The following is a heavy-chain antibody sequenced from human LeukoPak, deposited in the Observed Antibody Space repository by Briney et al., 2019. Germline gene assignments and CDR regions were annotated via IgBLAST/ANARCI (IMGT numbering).Heavy chain of an antibody. D-gene: IGHD5-24*01. Sequence: SGTLSLTCTVSGGSISSYYWSWIRQPPGKGLEWIGYIYYSGSTNYNPSLKSRVTISVDTSKNQFSLKLSSVTAADTAVYYCARVQFSLGAFDIWGQGTMVTVSS. J-gene: IGHJ3*02. CDR3: ARVQFSLGAFDI. V-gene: IGHV4-59*08. CDR1: GGSISSYY. CDR2: IYYSGST.